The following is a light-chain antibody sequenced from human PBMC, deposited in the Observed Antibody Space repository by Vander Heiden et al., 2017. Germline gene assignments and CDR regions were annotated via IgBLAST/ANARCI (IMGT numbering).Light chain of an antibody. Sequence: PSSVSASVGDRVTISCRASHDISSWWDWYQQKAGKAPKLLIYAASSLQSGVPSRFSGSGSGTDFTLTISSLQPEDFATYYCQQANSFPYTFGQGTKLEIK. CDR2: AAS. J-gene: IGKJ2*01. V-gene: IGKV1-12*01. CDR3: QQANSFPYT. CDR1: HDISSW.